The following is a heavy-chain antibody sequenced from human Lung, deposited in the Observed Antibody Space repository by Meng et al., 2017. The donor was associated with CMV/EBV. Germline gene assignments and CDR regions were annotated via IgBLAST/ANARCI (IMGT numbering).Heavy chain of an antibody. D-gene: IGHD2-15*01. V-gene: IGHV3-30-3*01. J-gene: IGHJ3*02. CDR1: GFTFSSYA. CDR3: AREGGKYCSGDNCYYDAFDM. CDR2: ISYDGSNK. Sequence: GGSLRLXCAASGFTFSSYAMHWVRQAPGKGLEWVAVISYDGSNKYYADSVKGRFTISRDNAKNSLYLQMNSLRAEDTGVYYCAREGGKYCSGDNCYYDAFDMWGQGTXVTVSS.